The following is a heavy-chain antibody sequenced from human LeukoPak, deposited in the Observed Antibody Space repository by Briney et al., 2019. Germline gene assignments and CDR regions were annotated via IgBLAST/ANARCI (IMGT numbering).Heavy chain of an antibody. CDR2: IWYDGSNK. D-gene: IGHD3-22*01. J-gene: IGHJ4*02. CDR1: GFTFSSYG. Sequence: GGSLRLSCAASGFTFSSYGMHWVRQAPGKGLEWVAVIWYDGSNKYYADSVKGRFTISRDNSKNTLYLRMNSLRAEDTAVYYCASHYDSSGKPFDYWGQGTLVTVSS. CDR3: ASHYDSSGKPFDY. V-gene: IGHV3-33*01.